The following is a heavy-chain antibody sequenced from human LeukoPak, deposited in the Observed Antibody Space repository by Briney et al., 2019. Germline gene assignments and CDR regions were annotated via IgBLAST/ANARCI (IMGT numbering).Heavy chain of an antibody. Sequence: GGSLRLSCAASGFTVGTKYMNWVRQAPGKGLEWVSIIYSGGTTYYADSVKGRFTISRDPSKNTLSLQMNSLRAEDTAVYFCARVGDHFHWNLDLWGRGTLVIVSS. J-gene: IGHJ2*01. CDR2: IYSGGTT. CDR3: ARVGDHFHWNLDL. CDR1: GFTVGTKY. V-gene: IGHV3-53*01. D-gene: IGHD3-3*02.